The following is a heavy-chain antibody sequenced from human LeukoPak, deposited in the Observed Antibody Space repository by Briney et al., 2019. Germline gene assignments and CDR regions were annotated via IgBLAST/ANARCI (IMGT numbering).Heavy chain of an antibody. J-gene: IGHJ3*02. CDR3: AGFFYDNSGDAFDI. CDR2: IIPIYGTA. D-gene: IGHD3-22*01. V-gene: IGHV1-69*13. Sequence: SVKVSCKASGGGFTFTSHAISWVRQAPGQGLEWMGGIIPIYGTATYAQKFQGRITITSDESTRTVYMGLSSLRPEDSAVHYCAGFFYDNSGDAFDIWGQGTMVTVSS. CDR1: GGGFTFTSHA.